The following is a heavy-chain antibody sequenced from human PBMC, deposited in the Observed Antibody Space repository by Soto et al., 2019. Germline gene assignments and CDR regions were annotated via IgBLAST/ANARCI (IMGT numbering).Heavy chain of an antibody. CDR3: ARERSSSKRFDP. V-gene: IGHV1-8*01. CDR2: MNPDSGNT. J-gene: IGHJ5*02. Sequence: QVQLVQSGAEVKKPGASVKVSCKASGYTFTSYDINWVRQATGQGLEWMGWMNPDSGNTGYAQKFQGRVTMTRNTSTSTAYMELSSLRSEDTAVYYCARERSSSKRFDPWGQGTLVTVSS. D-gene: IGHD3-16*02. CDR1: GYTFTSYD.